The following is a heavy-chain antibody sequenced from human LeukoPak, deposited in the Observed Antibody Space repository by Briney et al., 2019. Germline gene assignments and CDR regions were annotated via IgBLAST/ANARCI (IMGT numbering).Heavy chain of an antibody. D-gene: IGHD3-22*01. V-gene: IGHV1-3*01. J-gene: IGHJ4*02. Sequence: KFQGRVTITRDTSASTAYMELSSLRSEDTAVYYCARGLDSSNHYYGLFDYWGQGTLVTVSS. CDR3: ARGLDSSNHYYGLFDY.